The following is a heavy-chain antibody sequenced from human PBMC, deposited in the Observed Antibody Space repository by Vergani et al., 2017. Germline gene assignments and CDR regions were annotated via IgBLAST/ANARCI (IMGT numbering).Heavy chain of an antibody. Sequence: QVQLVQSGAEVKKPGSSVKVSCKASGGTFSSYAISWVRQAPGQGLEWMGGIIPSFGTANYAQKFQGRVTITADKSRSTAYMELSSLRSEDTAVDYCAAGGSGTTLKGGRWDFDFWGRGTLVTVSS. CDR3: AAGGSGTTLKGGRWDFDF. V-gene: IGHV1-69*06. J-gene: IGHJ2*01. D-gene: IGHD3-10*01. CDR2: IIPSFGTA. CDR1: GGTFSSYA.